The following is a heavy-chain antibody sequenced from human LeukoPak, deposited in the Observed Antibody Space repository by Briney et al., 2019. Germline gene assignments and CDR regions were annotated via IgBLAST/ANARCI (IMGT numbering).Heavy chain of an antibody. D-gene: IGHD3-9*01. CDR3: AREVRYFDWLPTYYFDF. CDR1: GFTVSSNY. V-gene: IGHV3-66*01. J-gene: IGHJ4*02. CDR2: IYSGGST. Sequence: GGSQRLSCAASGFTVSSNYMSWVRQAPGKGLEWVSVIYSGGSTYYADSVKGRFTISRDNSKNTLYLQMNSLRAEDTAVYYCAREVRYFDWLPTYYFDFWGQGTLVTVSS.